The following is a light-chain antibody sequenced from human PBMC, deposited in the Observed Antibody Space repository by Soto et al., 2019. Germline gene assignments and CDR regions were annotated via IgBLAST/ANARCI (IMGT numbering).Light chain of an antibody. V-gene: IGKV3-20*01. J-gene: IGKJ1*01. CDR1: QSISSSY. Sequence: EIVLTQSPGTLSLSPGERATLSCRASQSISSSYLAWYQQKPGQAPRLLIYGASSRATGIPARFRGGGSGTEFTLTISSLQPEDVATYYCQNFDSAPQTFGQGTKVDIK. CDR2: GAS. CDR3: QNFDSAPQT.